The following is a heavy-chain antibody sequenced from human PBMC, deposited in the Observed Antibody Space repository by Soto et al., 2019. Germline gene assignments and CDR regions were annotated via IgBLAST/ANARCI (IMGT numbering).Heavy chain of an antibody. J-gene: IGHJ6*02. CDR1: GGYFKTFT. CDR2: IVPIFGSV. D-gene: IGHD3-10*01. CDR3: TRDRGVTRLYYAMAV. V-gene: IGHV1-69*13. Sequence: SVKVSCKASGGYFKTFTTSWVRQAPGQGLEWVGGIVPIFGSVNYTQKFRGRVTITADESTSTAYMELRNLRSEDTAVYYCTRDRGVTRLYYAMAVWGQGTTVTVSS.